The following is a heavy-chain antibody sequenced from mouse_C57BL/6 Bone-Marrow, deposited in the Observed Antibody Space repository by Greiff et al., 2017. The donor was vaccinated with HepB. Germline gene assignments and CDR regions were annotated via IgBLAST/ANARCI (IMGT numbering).Heavy chain of an antibody. Sequence: EVMLVESGGGLVQPGGSLKLSCAASGFTFSDYGMAWVRQAPRKGPEWVAFISNLAYSIYYADTVTGRFTISRENAKNTLYLEMSSLRSEDTAMYYCARTLSTVVTKGDYAMDYWGQGTSVTVSS. CDR1: GFTFSDYG. J-gene: IGHJ4*01. CDR2: ISNLAYSI. D-gene: IGHD1-1*01. CDR3: ARTLSTVVTKGDYAMDY. V-gene: IGHV5-15*01.